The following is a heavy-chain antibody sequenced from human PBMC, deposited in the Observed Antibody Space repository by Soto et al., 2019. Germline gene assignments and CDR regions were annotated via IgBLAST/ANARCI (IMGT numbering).Heavy chain of an antibody. CDR3: ARDQEGYTSQPLDH. Sequence: QVQLVQPGAEVKKPGSSVKVSCKASGDTFGSHSISWVRQAPGQGLEWMGRIIPIVSFLTYVQKFQGRVTFSADKSTTTAFMEMRSLTSEDTAVYYCARDQEGYTSQPLDHWGQGTLVTVSS. CDR1: GDTFGSHS. D-gene: IGHD6-13*01. J-gene: IGHJ4*02. V-gene: IGHV1-69*08. CDR2: IIPIVSFL.